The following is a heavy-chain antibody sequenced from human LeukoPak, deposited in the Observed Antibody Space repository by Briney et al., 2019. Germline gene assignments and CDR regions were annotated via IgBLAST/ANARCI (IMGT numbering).Heavy chain of an antibody. J-gene: IGHJ4*02. Sequence: SETLTLTCAVSGCSFSGYYWSWIRQPPGKGLEWVGYIYYSGSTNHNPSLTRRVTISVDTSKNKFSLKLSSVTAADTAVYYRASYGDSGNYWGQGTLVTVSS. CDR2: IYYSGST. CDR1: GCSFSGYY. D-gene: IGHD4-17*01. CDR3: ASYGDSGNY. V-gene: IGHV4-59*01.